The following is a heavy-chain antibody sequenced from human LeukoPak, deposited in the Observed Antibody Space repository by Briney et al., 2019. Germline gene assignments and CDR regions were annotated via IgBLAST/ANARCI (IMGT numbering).Heavy chain of an antibody. CDR1: GFTFSSRDW. V-gene: IGHV3-48*04. CDR2: ISSSGSII. Sequence: QTGGSLRLSCAASGFTFSSRDWMTWVRQAPGKGLEWVSYISSSGSIIYYADSVKGRFTISRDNAKNSLYLQMNSLRAEDTAVYYCARDRFSGSYPLDYWGQGTLVTVSS. D-gene: IGHD1-26*01. J-gene: IGHJ4*02. CDR3: ARDRFSGSYPLDY.